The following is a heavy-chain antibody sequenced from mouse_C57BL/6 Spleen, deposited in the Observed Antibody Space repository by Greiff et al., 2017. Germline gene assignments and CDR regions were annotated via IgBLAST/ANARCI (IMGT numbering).Heavy chain of an antibody. CDR2: IDPETGGT. Sequence: QVQLQQSGAELVRPGASVTLSCKASGYTFTDYEMHWVKQTPVHGLEWIGAIDPETGGTAYKQKFKGKAILTADTSSSTAYMELRSLTSEDSADYYCTRCVFYYGTRYVGVWGTGTTVTVSS. CDR3: TRCVFYYGTRYVGV. V-gene: IGHV1-15*01. D-gene: IGHD1-1*01. CDR1: GYTFTDYE. J-gene: IGHJ1*03.